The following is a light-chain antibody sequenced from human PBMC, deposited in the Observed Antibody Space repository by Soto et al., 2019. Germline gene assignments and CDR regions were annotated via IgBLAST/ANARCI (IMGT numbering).Light chain of an antibody. V-gene: IGKV1-39*01. J-gene: IGKJ4*02. CDR1: QSISNY. CDR2: GAS. Sequence: DIQMTQSPPSLSASVGDRVTITCRASQSISNYLNWYQQKVEKAPQLLIYGASNLQSGVPARFSGSGSETDFTLTISDLQPEDFATFYCQQSYSAPLTLGGGTKVDTK. CDR3: QQSYSAPLT.